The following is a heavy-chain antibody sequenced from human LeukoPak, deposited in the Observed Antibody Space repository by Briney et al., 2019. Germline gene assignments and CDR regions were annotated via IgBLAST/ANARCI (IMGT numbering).Heavy chain of an antibody. CDR3: AKDFIPAAIRTEMTDY. CDR2: IWYDGSNK. V-gene: IGHV3-30*02. J-gene: IGHJ4*02. D-gene: IGHD2-2*01. CDR1: GFTFSTYT. Sequence: GGSLRLSCAASGFTFSTYTMNWVRQAPGKGLEWVAVIWYDGSNKYYADSVKGRFTISRDNSKNTLYLQMNSLRAEDTAVYYCAKDFIPAAIRTEMTDYWGQGTLVTVSS.